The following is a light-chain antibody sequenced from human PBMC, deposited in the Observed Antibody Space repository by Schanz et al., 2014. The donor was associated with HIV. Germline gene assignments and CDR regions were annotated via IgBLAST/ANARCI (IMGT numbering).Light chain of an antibody. Sequence: IVLTQSPVTLSLSPGERATLSCRASQDVSGYLAWYQHKVGQPPRLLIYGAFTRATGIPVRFSGRGSGTEFTLTISGLQSEDFALYYCQQYSDWPPSTFGQGTKVEIK. V-gene: IGKV3-15*01. CDR3: QQYSDWPPST. CDR1: QDVSGY. J-gene: IGKJ2*01. CDR2: GAF.